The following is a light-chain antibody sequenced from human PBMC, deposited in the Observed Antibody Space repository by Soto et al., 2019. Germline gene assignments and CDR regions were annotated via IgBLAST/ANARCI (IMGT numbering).Light chain of an antibody. J-gene: IGKJ4*01. CDR3: QQSYSTLLS. V-gene: IGKV1-39*01. CDR2: GAS. Sequence: DIELTQSPSSLCASVGDRVTITCRASQSISTYLNWYQQKGGKAPKLLIHGASSLQSGVPLRFSATGSGTDFSLTIMSLQPEDFATYYCQQSYSTLLSFGGGTTGDIK. CDR1: QSISTY.